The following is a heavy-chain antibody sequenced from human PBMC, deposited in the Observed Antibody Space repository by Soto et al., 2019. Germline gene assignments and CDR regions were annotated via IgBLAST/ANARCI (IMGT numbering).Heavy chain of an antibody. Sequence: QVQLVQSGAEVKKPGSSVKVSCKASGGTFSSYAISWVRQAPGQGLEWMGGIIPISGTANYAQKFQGRVTITADESTRTVYMELSSLRYEDTAVYFCARSQGSSTSLEIYYYYYYGMDVWGQGTTVTVSS. V-gene: IGHV1-69*01. D-gene: IGHD2-2*01. CDR3: ARSQGSSTSLEIYYYYYYGMDV. J-gene: IGHJ6*02. CDR1: GGTFSSYA. CDR2: IIPISGTA.